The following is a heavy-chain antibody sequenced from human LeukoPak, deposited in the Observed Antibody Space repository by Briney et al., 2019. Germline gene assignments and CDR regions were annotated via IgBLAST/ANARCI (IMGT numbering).Heavy chain of an antibody. J-gene: IGHJ4*02. D-gene: IGHD1-26*01. CDR1: GFTFSNAW. CDR3: TTDLSWEPLDY. CDR2: IKSKTDGGTA. Sequence: GGSLRLSCAASGFTFSNAWMSWVRQAPGKGLEWVGRIKSKTDGGTADYAAPVKGRFTISRDDSKNTLYLQMNSLKTEDTAVYYCTTDLSWEPLDYWGQGTLVTVSS. V-gene: IGHV3-15*01.